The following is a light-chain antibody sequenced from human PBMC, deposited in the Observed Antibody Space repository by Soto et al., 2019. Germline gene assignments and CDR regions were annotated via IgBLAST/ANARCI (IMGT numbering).Light chain of an antibody. CDR3: QQYNNWPPYT. CDR1: QSVSSN. CDR2: VAS. V-gene: IGKV3-15*01. J-gene: IGKJ2*01. Sequence: DTVMTQSPATLSVSPGERATLSCRASQSVSSNLAWYQHKPCQAPRLLIYVASTRATGIPARFSGSGSGTEFTLTISSLQSEDFAVYYCQQYNNWPPYTFGQGTKLEIK.